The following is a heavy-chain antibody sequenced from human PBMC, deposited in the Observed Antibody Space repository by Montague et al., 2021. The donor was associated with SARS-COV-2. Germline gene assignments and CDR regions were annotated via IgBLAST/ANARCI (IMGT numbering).Heavy chain of an antibody. CDR2: TYYRSEWYS. V-gene: IGHV6-1*01. CDR3: ARAERGSCGDGNCYQYFFNY. CDR1: GDSVSTNSGT. D-gene: IGHD2-15*01. J-gene: IGHJ4*02. Sequence: YAISGDSVSTNSGTWNWVRLSPSRGLEWLGRTYYRSEWYSDYSVSVKNRISINPDTSKNQFSLQLNSVTPEDTAVYYCARAERGSCGDGNCYQYFFNYWGQGTLVTVSS.